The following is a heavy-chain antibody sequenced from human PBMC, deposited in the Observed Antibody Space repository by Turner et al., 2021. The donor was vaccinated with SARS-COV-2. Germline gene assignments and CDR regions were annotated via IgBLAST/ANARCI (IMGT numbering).Heavy chain of an antibody. CDR1: GFTFEDYG. CDR3: AKYAYTFWSGAANYFYYMDV. Sequence: EGQLVESGGGLVQPGRSLRLSCAASGFTFEDYGMHWVRQSPGKGLEWVSGISWNSGDIGYADSVKGRFTISRDNANSTLYLQMNSLRPEDTALYFCAKYAYTFWSGAANYFYYMDVWGQGTTVTVSS. J-gene: IGHJ6*03. D-gene: IGHD3-3*01. V-gene: IGHV3-9*01. CDR2: ISWNSGDI.